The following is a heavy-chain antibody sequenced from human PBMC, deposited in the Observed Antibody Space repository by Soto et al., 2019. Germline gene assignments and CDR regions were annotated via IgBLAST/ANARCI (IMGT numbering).Heavy chain of an antibody. V-gene: IGHV1-18*01. D-gene: IGHD2-15*01. CDR2: INADNGNT. CDR3: ASGCSGGSCYSGGYYYYGMDV. CDR1: GYTFTSYG. J-gene: IGHJ6*02. Sequence: ASVKVSCKASGYTFTSYGISWVRQAPGQGLEWMGWINADNGNTKYSQKFQGRVTITRDTSASTAYMELSSLRSEDTAVYYCASGCSGGSCYSGGYYYYGMDVWGQGTTVTVSS.